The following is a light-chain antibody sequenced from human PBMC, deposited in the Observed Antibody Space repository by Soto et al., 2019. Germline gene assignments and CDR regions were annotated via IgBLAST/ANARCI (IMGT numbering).Light chain of an antibody. V-gene: IGKV3D-7*01. CDR2: GAS. Sequence: PVERVTLSCRSSQSVSSSYLTWYQQKPGQAPRLLIYGASTRATSIPARFSGSGSGTDFTLTISSLQPEDFAVYYCQQDYNLPETFGQGTKVDIK. CDR3: QQDYNLPET. J-gene: IGKJ1*01. CDR1: QSVSSSY.